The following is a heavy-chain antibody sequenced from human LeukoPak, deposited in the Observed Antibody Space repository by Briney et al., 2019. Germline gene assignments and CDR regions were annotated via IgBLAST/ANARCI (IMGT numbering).Heavy chain of an antibody. Sequence: ASVKVSFTASGYSFTSNYIHWVRQAPGQGLEWMGMIYPRDGSTSYAQKFQGRVTVTRDTSTSTVHMELSGLRSEDTAVYYCARDQEAFDYWGQGTLVTVSS. CDR1: GYSFTSNY. CDR2: IYPRDGST. J-gene: IGHJ4*02. V-gene: IGHV1-46*01. CDR3: ARDQEAFDY.